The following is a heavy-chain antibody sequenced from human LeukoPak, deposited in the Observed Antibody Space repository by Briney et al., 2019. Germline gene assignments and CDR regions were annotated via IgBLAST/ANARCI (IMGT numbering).Heavy chain of an antibody. CDR1: GYTFTGYY. J-gene: IGHJ3*02. D-gene: IGHD2-2*01. V-gene: IGHV1-2*02. CDR3: AVSGCSSTSCYDGINAFDI. Sequence: ASVKVSCKASGYTFTGYYMHWVRQAPGQGLEWMGWINPNSGGTNYAQKFQGRVTMTRDTSISTAYMELNRLKSDHTAVYYCAVSGCSSTSCYDGINAFDIWGQGTMVTVSS. CDR2: INPNSGGT.